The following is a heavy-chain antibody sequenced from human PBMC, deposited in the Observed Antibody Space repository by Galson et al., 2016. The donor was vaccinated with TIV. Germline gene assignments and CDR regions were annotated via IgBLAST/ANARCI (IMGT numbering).Heavy chain of an antibody. J-gene: IGHJ5*02. D-gene: IGHD3-10*01. CDR3: AGATNYYDNWFDP. CDR2: IIPIFGTT. Sequence: SVKVSCKASGYTFTSYDIHWVRQAPGQGLEWMGRIIPIFGTTKYAQKFQGRVTITADESTDTAYVELNSLTSEDAAVYYCAGATNYYDNWFDPWGQGTLGTVSS. V-gene: IGHV1-69*13. CDR1: GYTFTSYD.